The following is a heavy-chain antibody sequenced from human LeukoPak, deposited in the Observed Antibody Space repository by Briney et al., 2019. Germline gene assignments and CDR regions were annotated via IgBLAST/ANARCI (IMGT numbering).Heavy chain of an antibody. V-gene: IGHV1-2*02. J-gene: IGHJ4*02. CDR3: ARGSDDFWSGXSPSY. CDR2: INPNSGGT. Sequence: ASVKVSCKASGYTFTGYYMHWVRQAPGQGLEWMGWINPNSGGTNYAQKFQGRVTMTRDTSISTAYMELSRLRSDDTAVYYFARGSDDFWSGXSPSYWGQGTLVXXSS. CDR1: GYTFTGYY. D-gene: IGHD3-3*01.